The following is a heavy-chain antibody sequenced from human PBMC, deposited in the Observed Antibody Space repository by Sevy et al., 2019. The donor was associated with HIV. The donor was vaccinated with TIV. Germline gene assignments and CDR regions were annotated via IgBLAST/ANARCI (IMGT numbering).Heavy chain of an antibody. CDR2: INPNSGGT. J-gene: IGHJ4*02. D-gene: IGHD5-12*01. CDR3: ARLATIANFSLDY. CDR1: GYTFTGYY. V-gene: IGHV1-2*02. Sequence: ASVKVSCKASGYTFTGYYMHWVRQAPGQGLEWMGWINPNSGGTNYAQKFQGRVTMTRDTYISTAYMELSRLRSDATAVYYCARLATIANFSLDYWGQGTLVTVSS.